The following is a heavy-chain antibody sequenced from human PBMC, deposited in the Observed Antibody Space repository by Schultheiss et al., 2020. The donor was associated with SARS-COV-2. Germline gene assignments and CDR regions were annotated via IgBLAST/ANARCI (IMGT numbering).Heavy chain of an antibody. D-gene: IGHD3-22*01. CDR2: INPSGGST. CDR1: GYTFTGYY. J-gene: IGHJ3*02. V-gene: IGHV1-46*01. Sequence: ASVKVSCKASGYTFTGYYMHWVRQAPGQGLEWMGIINPSGGSTSYAQKFQGRVTMTRDTSTSTVYMELSSLRSEDTAVYYCARDKRRTLWSSGYSPDAFDIWGQGTMVTVSS. CDR3: ARDKRRTLWSSGYSPDAFDI.